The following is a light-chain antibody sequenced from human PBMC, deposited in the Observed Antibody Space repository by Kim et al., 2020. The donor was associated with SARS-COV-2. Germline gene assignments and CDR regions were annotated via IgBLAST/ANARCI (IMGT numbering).Light chain of an antibody. CDR2: EVS. V-gene: IGLV2-23*02. CDR3: CSYAGSSTYV. Sequence: QSVLTQPASVSGSPGQSITISCTGTRSDVGNYNLVSWYQQHPGRVPKLMIYEVSKRPSGVSNRFSGSKSGNTASLTISGLQVEDEADYYCCSYAGSSTYVFGTGTKVTVL. J-gene: IGLJ1*01. CDR1: RSDVGNYNL.